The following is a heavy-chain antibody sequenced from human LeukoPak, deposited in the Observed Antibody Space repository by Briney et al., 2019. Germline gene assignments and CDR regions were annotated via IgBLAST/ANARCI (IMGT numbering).Heavy chain of an antibody. V-gene: IGHV1-2*02. Sequence: ASVKVSCKASGYTFTSYYIHWVRQAPGQGLEWMGWINPNSGGTNYEQKFQGRVTMTRDTSISTAYMQLSGLRSDDTAVYYCARDLASSLWATVTYYYYMDVWGKGTTVTVSS. D-gene: IGHD4-17*01. CDR2: INPNSGGT. CDR1: GYTFTSYY. CDR3: ARDLASSLWATVTYYYYMDV. J-gene: IGHJ6*03.